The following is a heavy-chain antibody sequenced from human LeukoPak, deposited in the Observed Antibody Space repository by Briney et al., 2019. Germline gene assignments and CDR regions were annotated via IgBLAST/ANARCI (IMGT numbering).Heavy chain of an antibody. Sequence: SETLSLTCAVYGGSFSGYYWSWIRQPPGKGLEWIGEINHSGSTNYNPSLKSRVTISVDTSKNQFSLKLSSVTAADTAVYYCARDPIQLWPFDYWGQGTLVTVSS. J-gene: IGHJ4*02. CDR1: GGSFSGYY. D-gene: IGHD5-18*01. CDR2: INHSGST. CDR3: ARDPIQLWPFDY. V-gene: IGHV4-34*01.